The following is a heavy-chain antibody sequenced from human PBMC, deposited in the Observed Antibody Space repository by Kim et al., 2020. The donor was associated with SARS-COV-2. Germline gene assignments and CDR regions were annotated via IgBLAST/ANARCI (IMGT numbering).Heavy chain of an antibody. CDR3: GGLVPAAMVNYYGMAV. V-gene: IGHV4-59*13. CDR1: GGSISSYY. J-gene: IGHJ6*02. CDR2: IYYSGST. Sequence: SETLSLTCTVSGGSISSYYLSWIRQPPGKGLEWIGYIYYSGSTNYNPSLKSRVTISVDTSKNQFSLKLSSVTAADTAVYYCGGLVPAAMVNYYGMAVWA. D-gene: IGHD2-2*01.